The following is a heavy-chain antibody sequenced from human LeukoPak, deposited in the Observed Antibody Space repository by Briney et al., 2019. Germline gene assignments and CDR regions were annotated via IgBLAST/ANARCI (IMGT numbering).Heavy chain of an antibody. V-gene: IGHV3-72*01. CDR3: GDLGSAGTDH. J-gene: IGHJ4*02. CDR2: IRNKANGYTT. D-gene: IGHD3-10*01. CDR1: GFTFSPHY. Sequence: QSGGSLRLSCAASGFTFSPHYMAWVRQSPGQGLEWVGLIRNKANGYTTIYAASVKGRFTISRDDSKNSVYLQMDSLKTEDTAVYYCGDLGSAGTDHWGQGTLVTVSS.